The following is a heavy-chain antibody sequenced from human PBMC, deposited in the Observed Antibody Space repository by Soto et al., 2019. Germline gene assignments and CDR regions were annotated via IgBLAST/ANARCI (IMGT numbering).Heavy chain of an antibody. Sequence: QVQLVESGGGVVQPGRSLRLSCAASGFTFSSYGMHWVRQAPGKGLEWVAVIWYDGSNKYYADSVKGRFTISRDNSKKTLDLQMNSLRAEDTAVYYCAREIYGDYVSWAFDIWGQGTMVTVSS. V-gene: IGHV3-33*01. J-gene: IGHJ3*02. CDR1: GFTFSSYG. CDR2: IWYDGSNK. D-gene: IGHD4-17*01. CDR3: AREIYGDYVSWAFDI.